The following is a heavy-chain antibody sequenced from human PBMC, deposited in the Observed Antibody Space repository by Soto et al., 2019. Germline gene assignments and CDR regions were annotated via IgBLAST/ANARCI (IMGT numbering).Heavy chain of an antibody. CDR3: AKDQIPSSGYDYGYYYYGMDV. CDR2: ISGSGGST. D-gene: IGHD5-12*01. Sequence: GGSLRLSCAASGFTFSSYAMSWVRQAPGKGLEWVSAISGSGGSTYYADSVKGRFTISRDNSKNTLYLQMNSLRAEDTAVYYCAKDQIPSSGYDYGYYYYGMDVWGQGTTVTVSS. J-gene: IGHJ6*02. V-gene: IGHV3-23*01. CDR1: GFTFSSYA.